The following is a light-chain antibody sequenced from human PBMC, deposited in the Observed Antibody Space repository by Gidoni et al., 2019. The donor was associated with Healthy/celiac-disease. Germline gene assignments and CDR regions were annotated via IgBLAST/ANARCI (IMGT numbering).Light chain of an antibody. CDR3: SSYAGSNNLV. Sequence: QSALTQPPSASGSPGQPVTISCTGTSSDVGGYNYVSWYQQPPGKAPKRMIYEVSKRPSGVPDRFSGSKSGNTASLTVSGLQAEDEADYYCSSYAGSNNLVFGGGTKLTVL. V-gene: IGLV2-8*01. J-gene: IGLJ2*01. CDR2: EVS. CDR1: SSDVGGYNY.